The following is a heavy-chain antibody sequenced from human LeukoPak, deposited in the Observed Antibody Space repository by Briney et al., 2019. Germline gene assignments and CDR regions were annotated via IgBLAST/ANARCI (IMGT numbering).Heavy chain of an antibody. CDR1: GFTFSSYA. CDR2: ISGSGGST. Sequence: GSLRLSCAASGFTFSSYAMCWVRQAPGKGLEWISAISGSGGSTYYADSVKGRFTISRDNSKNTLYLQMNSLRAEDTAVYYCAKGSRDIVVVVAAYYYYMDVWGKGTTVTVSS. CDR3: AKGSRDIVVVVAAYYYYMDV. V-gene: IGHV3-23*01. J-gene: IGHJ6*03. D-gene: IGHD2-15*01.